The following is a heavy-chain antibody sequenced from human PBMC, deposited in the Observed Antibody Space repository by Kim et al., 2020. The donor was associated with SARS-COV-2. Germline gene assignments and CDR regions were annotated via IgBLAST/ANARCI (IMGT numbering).Heavy chain of an antibody. CDR3: GRHLARGILWFGDLG. V-gene: IGHV4-39*01. D-gene: IGHD3-10*01. J-gene: IGHJ4*02. Sequence: PSLKSRVTISVDTSKNQYSLKLISVTAADTAVYYCGRHLARGILWFGDLGWGQGTLVTVSS.